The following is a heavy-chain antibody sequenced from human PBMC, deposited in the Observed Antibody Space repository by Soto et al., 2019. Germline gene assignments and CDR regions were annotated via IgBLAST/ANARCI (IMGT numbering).Heavy chain of an antibody. CDR2: ISYDGSNK. CDR1: GFTFSSYA. D-gene: IGHD4-17*01. Sequence: QVQLVESGGGVVQPGRSLRLSCAASGFTFSSYAMHWVRQAPGKGLEWVAVISYDGSNKYYADSVKGRFTISRDNSKNTLYLQMNSLRAEDTAVYYCARDHGDYGDYSVDYRGQGTLVTVSS. CDR3: ARDHGDYGDYSVDY. J-gene: IGHJ4*02. V-gene: IGHV3-30-3*01.